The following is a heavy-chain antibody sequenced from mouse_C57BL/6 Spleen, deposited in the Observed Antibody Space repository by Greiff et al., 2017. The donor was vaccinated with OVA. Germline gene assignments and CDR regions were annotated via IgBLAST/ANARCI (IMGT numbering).Heavy chain of an antibody. J-gene: IGHJ4*01. CDR1: GYTFTDYN. Sequence: EVQLQQSGPELVKPGASVKMSCKASGYTFTDYNMHWVKQSHGKSLEWIGYINPNNGGTSYNQKFKGKATLTVNKSSSTAYMELRSLTSEDSAVYYCARSRGIYYGNYDYYAMDYWGQGTSVTVSS. CDR3: ARSRGIYYGNYDYYAMDY. V-gene: IGHV1-22*01. CDR2: INPNNGGT. D-gene: IGHD2-1*01.